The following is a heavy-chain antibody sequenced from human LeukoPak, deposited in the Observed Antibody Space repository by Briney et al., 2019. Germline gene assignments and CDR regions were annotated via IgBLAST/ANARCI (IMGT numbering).Heavy chain of an antibody. J-gene: IGHJ1*01. D-gene: IGHD3-22*01. CDR2: IYHSGST. CDR3: ARGYYYDSSQH. V-gene: IGHV4-38-2*02. Sequence: SETLSLTCTVSGYSISGGYYWGWIRQPPGKGLEWIGSIYHSGSTYYNPSLKSRVTISVDTSKNQFSLKLSSVTAADTAVYYCARGYYYDSSQHWGQGTLVTVSS. CDR1: GYSISGGYY.